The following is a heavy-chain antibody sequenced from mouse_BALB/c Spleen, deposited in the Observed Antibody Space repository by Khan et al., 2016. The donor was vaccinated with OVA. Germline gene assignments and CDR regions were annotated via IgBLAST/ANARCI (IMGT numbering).Heavy chain of an antibody. CDR1: GYSITSGYS. V-gene: IGHV3-1*02. CDR2: IYYSGSI. Sequence: EVQLQESGPDLVKPSQSLSLTCTVTGYSITSGYSWHWIRQFPGNKLEWLGYIYYSGSITHNPSLKSRISITRDTSKNQFFLHVNSVTTEDTATYYCAREGNYMDYWGQGTSVTVSA. CDR3: AREGNYMDY. D-gene: IGHD1-3*01. J-gene: IGHJ4*01.